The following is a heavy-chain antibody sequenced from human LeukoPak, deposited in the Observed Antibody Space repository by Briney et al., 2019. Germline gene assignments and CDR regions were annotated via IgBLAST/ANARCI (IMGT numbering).Heavy chain of an antibody. CDR2: IRYDGSNK. Sequence: GGSLRLSCAASGFIFSSSAVHWVRQAPGKGLEWVAFIRYDGSNKYYADSVKGRFTISRDNSKNTLYLQMKSLRAEDTAIYYCAKGVAAAEAPFADHWGQGTLVTVSS. CDR3: AKGVAAAEAPFADH. J-gene: IGHJ4*02. D-gene: IGHD6-13*01. CDR1: GFIFSSSA. V-gene: IGHV3-30*02.